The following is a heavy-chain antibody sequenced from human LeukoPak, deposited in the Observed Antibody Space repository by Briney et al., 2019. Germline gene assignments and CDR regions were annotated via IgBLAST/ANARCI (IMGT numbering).Heavy chain of an antibody. V-gene: IGHV3-23*01. CDR3: AKDRVARGEYFDY. CDR1: GFTFSNFA. D-gene: IGHD3-10*01. J-gene: IGHJ4*02. Sequence: GGSLRLSCAASGFTFSNFAMNWVRQAPGKGLEWVSTISGSGDNTYYADSVKGRFTISRDNSEKTLYLQMNSLRVEDTAIYYCAKDRVARGEYFDYWGQGTLVTVSS. CDR2: ISGSGDNT.